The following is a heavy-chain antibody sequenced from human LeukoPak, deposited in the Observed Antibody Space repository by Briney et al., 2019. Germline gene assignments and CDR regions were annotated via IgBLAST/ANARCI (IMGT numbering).Heavy chain of an antibody. CDR2: IIPIFGTA. J-gene: IGHJ5*02. V-gene: IGHV1-69*01. Sequence: GSSVKVSCKASGGTFSSYAISWVRQAPGQGLEWMGGIIPIFGTANYAQKFQGRVTITADESTSTAYMELSSLRSEDTAVYHCARDLMVRGVPFDPWGQGTLVTVPS. CDR1: GGTFSSYA. D-gene: IGHD3-10*01. CDR3: ARDLMVRGVPFDP.